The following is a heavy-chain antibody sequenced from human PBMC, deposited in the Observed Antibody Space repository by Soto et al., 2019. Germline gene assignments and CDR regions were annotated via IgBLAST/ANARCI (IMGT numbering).Heavy chain of an antibody. D-gene: IGHD3-10*01. CDR3: ATVDNYYGSAF. CDR1: GLTFSNYG. Sequence: QEQLVESGGGVVQPGGSLRLSCTTSGLTFSNYGFHWIRQAPGKGLEWVAVIWYDGNSKFHPDSVKGRFTISRDNSESTLYLQKNSLRPEDTAVYYCATVDNYYGSAFWGQGTLVTVSS. CDR2: IWYDGNSK. J-gene: IGHJ4*02. V-gene: IGHV3-33*01.